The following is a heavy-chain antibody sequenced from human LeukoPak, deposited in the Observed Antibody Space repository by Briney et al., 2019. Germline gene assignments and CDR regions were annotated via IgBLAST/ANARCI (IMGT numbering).Heavy chain of an antibody. D-gene: IGHD3-22*01. CDR3: ARVEYYYDSSGYWRGPYYFDY. Sequence: GASVKVSCKASGYTFTSYAMHWVRQAPGQRLEWMGWISAYNGNTNYAQKLQGRVTMTTDTSTSTAYMELRSLRSDDTAVYYCARVEYYYDSSGYWRGPYYFDYWGQGTLVTVSS. CDR2: ISAYNGNT. V-gene: IGHV1-18*01. J-gene: IGHJ4*02. CDR1: GYTFTSYA.